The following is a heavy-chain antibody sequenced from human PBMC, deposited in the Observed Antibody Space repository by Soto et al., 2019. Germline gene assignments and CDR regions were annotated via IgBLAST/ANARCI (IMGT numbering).Heavy chain of an antibody. D-gene: IGHD2-2*01. V-gene: IGHV4-4*07. J-gene: IGHJ5*02. CDR3: ATGRSEVVPGAMDT. CDR1: GDSFSNYY. Sequence: PWETLSLTCTVSGDSFSNYYCNWVRKSAGKGLEWIGRIYPTGSTTYNPSLKSRLTMSVDTSKNQFSLRLTSMTAADTAVYYCATGRSEVVPGAMDTWGQGTLVTVSS. CDR2: IYPTGST.